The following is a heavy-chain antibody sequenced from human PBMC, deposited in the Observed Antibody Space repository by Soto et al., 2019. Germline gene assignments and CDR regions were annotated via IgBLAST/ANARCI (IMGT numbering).Heavy chain of an antibody. D-gene: IGHD6-19*01. CDR3: AKDMAGDRGYDYYGMDV. V-gene: IGHV3-43D*03. CDR2: ISWDGDST. J-gene: IGHJ6*02. Sequence: GGSLRLSCAASGFTFDEYARHWVRQAPGKGLEWVSLISWDGDSTYYADSVKGRFTISRDNSKNSLYLQMNSLRAEDTALYYCAKDMAGDRGYDYYGMDVWGQGTTVTVSS. CDR1: GFTFDEYA.